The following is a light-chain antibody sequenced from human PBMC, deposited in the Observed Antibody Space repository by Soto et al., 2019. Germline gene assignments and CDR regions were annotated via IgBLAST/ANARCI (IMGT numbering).Light chain of an antibody. CDR3: LQDYNYPFT. CDR2: GVS. Sequence: EIVLTQSPGTLSLSPGERATLSCRASQSGSDSYLAWYQQKPGQPPRLLIYGVSSRGYGIPDRFSGSGSGTDFTLTISSLQPEDSAAYYCLQDYNYPFTFGQGTKVDIK. V-gene: IGKV3-20*01. J-gene: IGKJ2*01. CDR1: QSGSDSY.